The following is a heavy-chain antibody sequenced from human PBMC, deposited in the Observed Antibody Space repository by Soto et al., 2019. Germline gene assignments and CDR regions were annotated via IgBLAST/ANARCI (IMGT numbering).Heavy chain of an antibody. CDR2: VSSSGDTT. CDR3: ARDPLGYYDTSGNFAD. Sequence: GGSLRLSCVASGFTFSSYEMIWVRQVPGKGLEWVSSVSSSGDTTYYADSVRGRFTLTRDNAKSSLYLQMNSLRAEDTAFYYCARDPLGYYDTSGNFADWGQGAMVTLSS. J-gene: IGHJ4*02. CDR1: GFTFSSYE. D-gene: IGHD3-22*01. V-gene: IGHV3-48*03.